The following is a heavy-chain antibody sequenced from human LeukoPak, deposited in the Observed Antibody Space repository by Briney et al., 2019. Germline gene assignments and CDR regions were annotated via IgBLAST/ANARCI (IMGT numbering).Heavy chain of an antibody. CDR2: ISYDGSNK. CDR1: GFTFSSYG. Sequence: GGSLRLSCAASGFTFSSYGMHWVRQAPGKGLEWVAVISYDGSNKYYADPVKGRFTISRDNSKNTLYLQMNSLRAEDTAVYYCAKDRWSGSSHGMDVWGQGTTVTVSS. V-gene: IGHV3-30*18. D-gene: IGHD3-3*01. J-gene: IGHJ6*02. CDR3: AKDRWSGSSHGMDV.